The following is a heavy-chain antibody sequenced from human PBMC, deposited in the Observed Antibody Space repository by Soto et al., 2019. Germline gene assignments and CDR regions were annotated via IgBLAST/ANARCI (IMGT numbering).Heavy chain of an antibody. CDR2: ISWNSGSI. Sequence: EVQLVESGGGLVQPGRSLRLSCAASGFTFDDYAMHWVRQAPGKGLEWVSGISWNSGSIGYADSVKGRFTISRDNAKNSLYLQMNSLRAEDTALYYCAKDIGLLAAAGSTFDYWGQGTLVTVSP. J-gene: IGHJ4*02. CDR1: GFTFDDYA. D-gene: IGHD6-13*01. V-gene: IGHV3-9*01. CDR3: AKDIGLLAAAGSTFDY.